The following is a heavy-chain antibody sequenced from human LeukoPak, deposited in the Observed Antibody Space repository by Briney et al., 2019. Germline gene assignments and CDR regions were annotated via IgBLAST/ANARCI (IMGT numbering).Heavy chain of an antibody. CDR2: ISGSGGTA. V-gene: IGHV3-23*01. D-gene: IGHD2-2*01. CDR1: EFTFSIYA. J-gene: IGHJ4*02. Sequence: GGSLRLSCATSEFTFSIYAMSWVRQAPGKGLEWVSAISGSGGTAYYADSVKGRFTISRDNSKNTLYLQMNSLRAEDTAVYYCAKDSGSYQYYFDYWGQGTLVTVSS. CDR3: AKDSGSYQYYFDY.